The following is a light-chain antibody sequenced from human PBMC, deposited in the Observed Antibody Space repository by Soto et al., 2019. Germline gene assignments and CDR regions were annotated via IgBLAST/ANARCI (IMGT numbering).Light chain of an antibody. Sequence: DTVLTQTALSSPVTLGQPASISCRSSQSLVHSDGNTYLSWLQQRPGQPPRLLIYQVSNRFSGVPDRFSGSGAGTDFTLKISRVEADDVAVYFFVQFRHFPRTFGQGTKVEI. CDR1: QSLVHSDGNTY. CDR2: QVS. V-gene: IGKV2-24*01. J-gene: IGKJ1*01. CDR3: VQFRHFPRT.